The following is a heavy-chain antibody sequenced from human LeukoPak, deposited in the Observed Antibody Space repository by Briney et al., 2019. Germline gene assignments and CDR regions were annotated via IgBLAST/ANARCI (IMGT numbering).Heavy chain of an antibody. J-gene: IGHJ4*02. CDR1: GGTFSSYA. D-gene: IGHD3-22*01. CDR3: ARDLYHRYYHRTGYAFDY. Sequence: ASVKVSCKATGGTFSSYAISWVRQAPGQGLEWMGGIIPIFGTANYAQKFQGRVTVTADKSTSTAYMELSSLRSEDTAVYYCARDLYHRYYHRTGYAFDYWGQGTLVTVSS. CDR2: IIPIFGTA. V-gene: IGHV1-69*06.